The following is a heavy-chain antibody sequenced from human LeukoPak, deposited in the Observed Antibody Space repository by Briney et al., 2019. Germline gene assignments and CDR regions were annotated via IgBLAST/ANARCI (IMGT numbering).Heavy chain of an antibody. CDR2: ISSSSSPI. J-gene: IGHJ4*02. V-gene: IGHV3-48*04. Sequence: GGSLRLSCAASGFTFSSYSMNWVRQAPGKGLEWVSYISSSSSPIYYADSVKGRFTISRDNAKNSLYLQMNSLRAEDTAVYYCAKQPYSSGWYYFDYWGQGTLVTVSS. CDR1: GFTFSSYS. D-gene: IGHD6-19*01. CDR3: AKQPYSSGWYYFDY.